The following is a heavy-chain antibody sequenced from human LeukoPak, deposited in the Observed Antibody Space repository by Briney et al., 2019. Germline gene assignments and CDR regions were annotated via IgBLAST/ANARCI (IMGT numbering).Heavy chain of an antibody. Sequence: HPGGSLRLSCAASGFTLSSYAMSWVRRAPGKGLEWVSAISGSGGTPYYADSVKGRFTISRDNSKNTLYLQMNSLRAEDTAVYYCAKYSAASAWGYYDSSGFFYFDYWGQGTLVTVSS. V-gene: IGHV3-23*01. CDR1: GFTLSSYA. CDR2: ISGSGGTP. J-gene: IGHJ4*02. CDR3: AKYSAASAWGYYDSSGFFYFDY. D-gene: IGHD3-22*01.